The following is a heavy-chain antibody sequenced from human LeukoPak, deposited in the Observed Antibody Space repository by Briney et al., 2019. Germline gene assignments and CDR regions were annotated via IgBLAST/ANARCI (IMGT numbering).Heavy chain of an antibody. V-gene: IGHV2-5*02. J-gene: IGHJ4*02. CDR3: ALTRDTIFGVVPVDY. D-gene: IGHD3-3*01. CDR2: IYWDDDK. Sequence: SGPTLVNPTQTLTLTCTFSGFSLSTSGVGVGWIRQPPGKALEWLALIYWDDDKRYSPSLKSRLTITKDTSKNQVVLTMTNMDPVDTATYYCALTRDTIFGVVPVDYWGQGTLVTVSS. CDR1: GFSLSTSGVG.